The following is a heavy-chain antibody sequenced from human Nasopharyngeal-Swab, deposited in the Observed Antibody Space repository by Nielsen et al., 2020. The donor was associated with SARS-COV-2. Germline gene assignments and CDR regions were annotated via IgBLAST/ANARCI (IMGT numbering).Heavy chain of an antibody. V-gene: IGHV3-74*01. J-gene: IGHJ4*02. CDR2: INSDGSRT. CDR3: ARDFDKTGD. Sequence: GESLKISCAVSGFPFSESWIHWVRQAPGKGLVWVSRINSDGSRTGYADSVKGRFTISRDNAKNTIYLQMNSLRGEDTAVYYCARDFDKTGDWGQGTLVTVSS. D-gene: IGHD7-27*01. CDR1: GFPFSESW.